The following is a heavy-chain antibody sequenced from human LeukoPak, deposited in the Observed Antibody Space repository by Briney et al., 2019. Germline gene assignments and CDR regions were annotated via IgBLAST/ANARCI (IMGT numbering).Heavy chain of an antibody. J-gene: IGHJ4*02. Sequence: GGSLRLSCAASGFTFSSYAMSWVRQAPGKELEWVSAISGSGGSTYYADSVKGRFTISRDNSKGSLYLQMNSLRADDTAVYYCAKDGSWSCTDWGQGTLVRVSS. D-gene: IGHD2-8*02. CDR1: GFTFSSYA. CDR3: AKDGSWSCTD. CDR2: ISGSGGST. V-gene: IGHV3-23*01.